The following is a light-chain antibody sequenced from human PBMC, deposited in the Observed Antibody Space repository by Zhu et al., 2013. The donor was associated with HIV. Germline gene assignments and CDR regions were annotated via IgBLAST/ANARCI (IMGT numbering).Light chain of an antibody. J-gene: IGKJ3*01. CDR1: QSINNK. CDR2: DAY. V-gene: IGKV3-11*01. CDR3: QQSYTSPWT. Sequence: EIVLTQSPVTLSVSPGERATLSCRASQSINNKLAWYQHKPGQPPTLLIYDAYNRATGIPGRFSGSGSGTEFTLTISSLQPEDFATYYCQQSYTSPWTFGPGTKVDIK.